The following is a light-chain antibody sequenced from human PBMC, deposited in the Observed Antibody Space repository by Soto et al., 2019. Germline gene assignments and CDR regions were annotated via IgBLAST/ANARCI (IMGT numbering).Light chain of an antibody. Sequence: EIVRNESPGTLSLSPGYRVTLSCRASQSISINLAWYQHKPGQAPRLLMQTASSRASGVPARISGSGSGTEFTLTISSLQSEDFAVYYCQQYNNWPRTFGQGTKVDIK. CDR3: QQYNNWPRT. CDR2: TAS. J-gene: IGKJ1*01. CDR1: QSISIN. V-gene: IGKV3-15*01.